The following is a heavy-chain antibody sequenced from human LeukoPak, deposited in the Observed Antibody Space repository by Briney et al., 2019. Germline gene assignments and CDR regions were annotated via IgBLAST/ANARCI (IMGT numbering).Heavy chain of an antibody. CDR2: IYYSGST. CDR3: ASSSYPHYYYYYMDV. CDR1: GGSISSYY. J-gene: IGHJ6*03. Sequence: SETLSLTCTVSGGSISSYYWRWIRQPPPKGLEWVGYIYYSGSTNYNPSLKSRVTISVDTSKNQFSLKLSSVTAADTAVYYCASSSYPHYYYYYMDVWGKGTTVTVSS. D-gene: IGHD2-21*01. V-gene: IGHV4-59*01.